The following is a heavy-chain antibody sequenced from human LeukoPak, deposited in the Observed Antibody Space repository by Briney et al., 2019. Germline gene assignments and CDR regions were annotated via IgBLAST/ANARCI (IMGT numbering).Heavy chain of an antibody. V-gene: IGHV3-11*01. CDR3: ARDPSMIIPLDY. CDR2: ISGSGTII. Sequence: GGSLRLSCAASGFTFSDYYMSWIRQAPGRGLEWVSYISGSGTIIYYVDSVKGRFTISRDNAKNSLYLQMDSLRAEDTAVYYCARDPSMIIPLDYWGQGTLVTVSS. J-gene: IGHJ4*02. D-gene: IGHD3-22*01. CDR1: GFTFSDYY.